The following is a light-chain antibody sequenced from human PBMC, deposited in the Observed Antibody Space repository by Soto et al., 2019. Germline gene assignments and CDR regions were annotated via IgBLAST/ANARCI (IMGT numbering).Light chain of an antibody. V-gene: IGLV2-8*01. Sequence: QSALTQPPSASGSPGQSVTISCTGTSSDVGGSKYVSWYQQHPGKAPKLIIYEVSERPSGVPDRFSGSKSGNTASLTVSGLQAEDEAHYYCYSYAGTSNVFGTGTKLTVL. CDR1: SSDVGGSKY. CDR3: YSYAGTSNV. J-gene: IGLJ1*01. CDR2: EVS.